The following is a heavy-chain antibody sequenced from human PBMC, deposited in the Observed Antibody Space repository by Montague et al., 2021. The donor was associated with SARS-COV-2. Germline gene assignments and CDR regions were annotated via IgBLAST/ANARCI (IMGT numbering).Heavy chain of an antibody. D-gene: IGHD3-9*01. J-gene: IGHJ2*01. Sequence: SETLSLTCTVSGGSISSSSYYRGWIRQPPGKGLEWIGSIYYSGSTYYNPSLKSRVTVSVDTSKNQFSLKLSSVTAADTAVYYCARHVYDILAGYYTYWYFDLWGRGTLVTVSS. CDR1: GGSISSSSYY. CDR3: ARHVYDILAGYYTYWYFDL. V-gene: IGHV4-39*01. CDR2: IYYSGST.